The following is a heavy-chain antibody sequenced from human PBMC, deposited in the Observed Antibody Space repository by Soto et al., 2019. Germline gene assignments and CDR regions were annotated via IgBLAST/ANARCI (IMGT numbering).Heavy chain of an antibody. CDR2: IDPSDSYT. D-gene: IGHD1-26*01. Sequence: GASLKISSKGSGYSFTSYWISWVRQMPGKGLEWMGRIDPSDSYTNYSPSLQGHVTISADKSNSTAYLQWSSLKASDTAMYYCARLLRQESIGATRYYYYYGMDVWGQGTTVTVSS. V-gene: IGHV5-10-1*01. CDR1: GYSFTSYW. CDR3: ARLLRQESIGATRYYYYYGMDV. J-gene: IGHJ6*02.